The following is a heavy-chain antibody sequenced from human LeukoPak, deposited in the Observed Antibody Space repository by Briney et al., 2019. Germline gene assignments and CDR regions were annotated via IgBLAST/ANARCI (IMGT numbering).Heavy chain of an antibody. CDR1: GGSFSGYY. CDR2: INHSGST. D-gene: IGHD3-10*01. Sequence: SETLSLTCAVYGGSFSGYYWSWIRQPPGKGLEWIGEINHSGSTNYNPSLKSRVTISVDTSKNQFSLKLSSVTAADTAVYYCARDYYGSGSYLYYYYGMDVWGKGTTVTVSS. V-gene: IGHV4-34*01. CDR3: ARDYYGSGSYLYYYYGMDV. J-gene: IGHJ6*04.